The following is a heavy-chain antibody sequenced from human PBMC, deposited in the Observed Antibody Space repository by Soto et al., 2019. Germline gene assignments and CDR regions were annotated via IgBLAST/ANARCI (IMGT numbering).Heavy chain of an antibody. D-gene: IGHD6-19*01. CDR3: AKHGIAVAADRAVIDY. V-gene: IGHV3-23*01. CDR2: ISGSGGST. J-gene: IGHJ4*02. Sequence: EVQLLESGGGLVQPGGSLRLSCAASGFTFSSYAMSWVRQAPGKGLEWISAISGSGGSTYYADSVKGRFTISRDNSKNTLYLQMNSLRAEDTAVYYCAKHGIAVAADRAVIDYWGQGTLVTVSS. CDR1: GFTFSSYA.